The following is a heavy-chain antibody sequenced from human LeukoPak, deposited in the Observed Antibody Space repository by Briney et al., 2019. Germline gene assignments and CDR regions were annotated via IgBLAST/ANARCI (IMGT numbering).Heavy chain of an antibody. CDR2: IIPVFGTS. Sequence: GASVKVSCKASGGTFSSYAISWVRQAPGQGLEWMGGIIPVFGTSNYAQKFQGRVTITADESTRTAYMELSSLRSEDTAVYYCARVTGGRYCSTTSCYMRGWFDPWAQGTLVTVSS. CDR1: GGTFSSYA. V-gene: IGHV1-69*13. D-gene: IGHD2-2*02. J-gene: IGHJ5*02. CDR3: ARVTGGRYCSTTSCYMRGWFDP.